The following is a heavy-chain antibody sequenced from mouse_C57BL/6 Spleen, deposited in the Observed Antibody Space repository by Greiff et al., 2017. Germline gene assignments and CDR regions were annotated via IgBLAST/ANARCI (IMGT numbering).Heavy chain of an antibody. CDR2: INPNNGGT. CDR3: ARRGLTTGSWFAY. Sequence: VQLKQSGPELVKPGASVKIPCKASGYTFTDYNMDWVKQSHGKSLEWIGDINPNNGGTIYNQKFKGKATLTVGKSSSTAYMELRSLTSEDTAVYYCARRGLTTGSWFAYWGQGTLVTVSA. J-gene: IGHJ3*01. V-gene: IGHV1-18*01. D-gene: IGHD1-1*01. CDR1: GYTFTDYN.